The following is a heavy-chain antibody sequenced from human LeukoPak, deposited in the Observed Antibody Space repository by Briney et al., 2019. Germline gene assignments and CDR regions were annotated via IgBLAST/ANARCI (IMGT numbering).Heavy chain of an antibody. V-gene: IGHV3-30*18. J-gene: IGHJ4*02. CDR2: ISSDGNNK. D-gene: IGHD2-21*01. CDR1: GFTFSTFG. Sequence: GGSLRLSCAASGFTFSTFGIHWVRQAPGKGPEWVALISSDGNNKYYADSVKGRFTISRDNSKNTLYLQMNSLRAEDTAVYFCAKDTSMWHHFDYWGQGTLVTVSS. CDR3: AKDTSMWHHFDY.